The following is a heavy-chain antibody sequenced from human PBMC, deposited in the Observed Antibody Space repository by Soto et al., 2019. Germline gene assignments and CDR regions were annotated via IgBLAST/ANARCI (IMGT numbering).Heavy chain of an antibody. Sequence: QVQLVESGGGVVQPGRSLRLSCAASGFTFSSYGMHWVRQAPGKGLEWVAGISYDGSDKYYADSVKGRFTISRDNSRNTLYLQMNYLRAEDTAVYYCAKVSLRDIWFGEFRADYWGQGTLVTVSS. D-gene: IGHD3-10*01. CDR1: GFTFSSYG. CDR2: ISYDGSDK. V-gene: IGHV3-30*18. J-gene: IGHJ4*02. CDR3: AKVSLRDIWFGEFRADY.